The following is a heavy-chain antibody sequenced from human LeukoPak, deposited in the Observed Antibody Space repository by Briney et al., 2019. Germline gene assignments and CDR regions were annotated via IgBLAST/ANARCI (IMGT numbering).Heavy chain of an antibody. D-gene: IGHD6-6*01. CDR3: AINIAALMSALDY. CDR2: IRFDGSNK. CDR1: GFTFSSYG. Sequence: GGSLRLSCATSGFTFSSYGMHWVRQAPGKGLEWVAFIRFDGSNKYYADSVKGRFTISRVNSKNTLFLQMNSLRAEDTAVYYCAINIAALMSALDYWGQGTLVTVSS. V-gene: IGHV3-30*02. J-gene: IGHJ4*02.